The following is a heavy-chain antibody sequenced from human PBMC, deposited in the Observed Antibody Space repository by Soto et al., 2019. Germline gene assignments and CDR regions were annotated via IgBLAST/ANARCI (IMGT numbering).Heavy chain of an antibody. V-gene: IGHV4-31*03. Sequence: QVQLQESGPGLVKPSQTLSLTCTVSGGCISSGGYYWSWIRQHPGKGLEWIGYIYYSGSTYYNPSRKSRVTMSVDTSKNQFSLKLRSVTAADTAVYYCASEIIGSSPPGFDYWGQGTLVTVSS. CDR3: ASEIIGSSPPGFDY. CDR2: IYYSGST. J-gene: IGHJ4*02. CDR1: GGCISSGGYY. D-gene: IGHD6-6*01.